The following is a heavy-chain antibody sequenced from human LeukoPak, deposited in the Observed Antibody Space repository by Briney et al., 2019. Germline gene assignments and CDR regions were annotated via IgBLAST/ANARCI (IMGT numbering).Heavy chain of an antibody. CDR1: GFTFDDYG. Sequence: GGSLRLSCAASGFTFDDYGMSWVRQAPGKGVEWVSSFNWNCGSTGYADSVKGRFTISRDNAKNSLYLQMNSRRAEDTALYYCARDSPFTIFGVVQKTYYYYYMDVWGKGTTVTVSS. CDR2: FNWNCGST. J-gene: IGHJ6*03. V-gene: IGHV3-20*04. D-gene: IGHD3-3*01. CDR3: ARDSPFTIFGVVQKTYYYYYMDV.